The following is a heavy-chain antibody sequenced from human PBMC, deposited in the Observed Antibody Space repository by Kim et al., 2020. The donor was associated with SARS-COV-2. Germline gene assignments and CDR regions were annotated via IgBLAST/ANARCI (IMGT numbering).Heavy chain of an antibody. Sequence: SVKGRFTISRDNAKTSLYLQMNSLRAEDTAVYYCARLPRGGFGELLHFDPWGQGTLVTVSS. CDR3: ARLPRGGFGELLHFDP. J-gene: IGHJ5*02. V-gene: IGHV3-21*01. D-gene: IGHD3-10*01.